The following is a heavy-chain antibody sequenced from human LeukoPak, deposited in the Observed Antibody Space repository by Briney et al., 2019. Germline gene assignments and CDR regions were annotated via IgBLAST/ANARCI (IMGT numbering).Heavy chain of an antibody. D-gene: IGHD6-6*01. CDR3: ARDLSGSSSFGY. Sequence: KPSETLSLTCTVSGGSVSSSNHYWNWIRQPPGKGLEWIGYIYYSGSTNYNPSLKSRVTMSVDTSKNQFSLKLSSVTAADTAVYYCARDLSGSSSFGYWGQGTLVTVSS. V-gene: IGHV4-61*01. CDR2: IYYSGST. J-gene: IGHJ4*02. CDR1: GGSVSSSNHY.